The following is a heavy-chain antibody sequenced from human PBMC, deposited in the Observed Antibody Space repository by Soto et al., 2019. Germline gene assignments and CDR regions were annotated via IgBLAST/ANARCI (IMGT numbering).Heavy chain of an antibody. Sequence: ASVKVSCKASGYTFTGYYMHWVRQAPGQGLGWMGWINPNSGGTNYAQKFQGWVAMTRDTSISTAYMELSRLRSDDTAVYYCARENGVGASSGDAFDIWGQGTMVTVSS. CDR3: ARENGVGASSGDAFDI. CDR1: GYTFTGYY. CDR2: INPNSGGT. D-gene: IGHD1-26*01. J-gene: IGHJ3*02. V-gene: IGHV1-2*04.